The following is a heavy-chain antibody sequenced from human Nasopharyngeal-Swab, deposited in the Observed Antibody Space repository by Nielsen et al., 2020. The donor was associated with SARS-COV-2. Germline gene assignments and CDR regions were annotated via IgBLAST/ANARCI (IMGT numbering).Heavy chain of an antibody. CDR1: GFTFSSYA. CDR2: ISGSGGST. V-gene: IGHV3-23*01. Sequence: GESLKISCAASGFTFSSYAMHWVRQAPGKGLEWVSAISGSGGSTYYADSVKGRFTISRDNSKNTLYLQMNSLRAEDTAVYYCAKISPYSSSWYADYWGQGTLVTVSS. J-gene: IGHJ4*02. D-gene: IGHD6-13*01. CDR3: AKISPYSSSWYADY.